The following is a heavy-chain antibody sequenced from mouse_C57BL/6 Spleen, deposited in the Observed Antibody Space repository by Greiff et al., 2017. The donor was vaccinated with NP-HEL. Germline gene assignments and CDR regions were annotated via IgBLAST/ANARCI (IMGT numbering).Heavy chain of an antibody. J-gene: IGHJ2*01. CDR1: GYIFTSYW. D-gene: IGHD1-1*01. V-gene: IGHV1-64*01. CDR2: IHPNSGST. Sequence: VQLQQSGAELVKPGASVKLSCKASGYIFTSYWMHWVKQRPGQGLEWIGMIHPNSGSTNYNEKLKSKATLTVDKSSSTAYMQLSSLTSEDSAVYYCARFPYYYGSSPRNYWGQGTTLTVSS. CDR3: ARFPYYYGSSPRNY.